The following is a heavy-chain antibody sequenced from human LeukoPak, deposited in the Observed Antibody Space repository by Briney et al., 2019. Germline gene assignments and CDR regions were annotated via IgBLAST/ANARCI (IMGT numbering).Heavy chain of an antibody. D-gene: IGHD1-26*01. Sequence: SSETLSLTCAVYGGSFSGYYWTWIRQPPGKGLEWIGEINHSGSTNYNPSLKSRVTISVDTSKNQFSLKLSSVTAADTAFYYCAKTIVGTTRDYYNNMDVWGQGTTVTVSS. CDR2: INHSGST. CDR3: AKTIVGTTRDYYNNMDV. J-gene: IGHJ6*03. V-gene: IGHV4-34*01. CDR1: GGSFSGYY.